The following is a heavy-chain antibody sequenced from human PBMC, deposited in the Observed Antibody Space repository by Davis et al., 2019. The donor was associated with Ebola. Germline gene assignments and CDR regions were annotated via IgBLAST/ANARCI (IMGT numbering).Heavy chain of an antibody. J-gene: IGHJ4*02. CDR1: GDSIRSGRYY. V-gene: IGHV4-61*09. D-gene: IGHD3-22*01. Sequence: SETLSLTCTASGDSIRSGRYYWSWIRQPAGKGLEWIGHIYTSGSTNYNPSLKSRVTISGDTSKNQFSLKLTSVTAPDTAVYYCARDRHDTSGYGFGGQGALVTVSS. CDR3: ARDRHDTSGYGF. CDR2: IYTSGST.